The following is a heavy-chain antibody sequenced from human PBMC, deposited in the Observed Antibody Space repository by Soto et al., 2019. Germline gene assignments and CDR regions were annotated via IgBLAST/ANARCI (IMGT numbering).Heavy chain of an antibody. CDR2: INTYNGKT. J-gene: IGHJ6*02. Sequence: QVQLVQSGAEVKNPGASVKVSCKTSGYIFTSYGIGWARQAPGQGLEWMGWINTYNGKTNYAQNLQGRVTLTTDTXASTAYMELRSLRSNDTAIYYCAMVDVYVTPSPQDVWGQGTTVTVSS. V-gene: IGHV1-18*01. CDR3: AMVDVYVTPSPQDV. D-gene: IGHD3-16*01. CDR1: GYIFTSYG.